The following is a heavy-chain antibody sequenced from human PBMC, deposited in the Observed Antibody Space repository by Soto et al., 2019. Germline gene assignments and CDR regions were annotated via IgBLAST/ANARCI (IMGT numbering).Heavy chain of an antibody. V-gene: IGHV1-69*13. Sequence: ASVKVSCKASGGTFSSYAISWVRQAPGQGLEWMGGIIPIFGTANYAQKFQGRVTITADESTSTAYMELSSLRSEDTAVYYCARPLNTVTASFDYWGQGTLVTVSS. CDR2: IIPIFGTA. CDR3: ARPLNTVTASFDY. CDR1: GGTFSSYA. D-gene: IGHD4-4*01. J-gene: IGHJ4*02.